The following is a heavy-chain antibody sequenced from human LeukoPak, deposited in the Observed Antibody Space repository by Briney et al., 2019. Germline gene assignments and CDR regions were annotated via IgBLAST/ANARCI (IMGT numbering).Heavy chain of an antibody. CDR3: ARARRYCSGGSCYSSWFDP. V-gene: IGHV3-66*01. J-gene: IGHJ5*02. D-gene: IGHD2-15*01. CDR2: IYSGGST. CDR1: GFTVSSNY. Sequence: GGSLKLSCAASGFTVSSNYMSWVRQAPGKGLEWVSVIYSGGSTYYADSVKGRFTISRDNSKNTLYLQMNSLSAEDTAVYYCARARRYCSGGSCYSSWFDPWGQGTLVTVSS.